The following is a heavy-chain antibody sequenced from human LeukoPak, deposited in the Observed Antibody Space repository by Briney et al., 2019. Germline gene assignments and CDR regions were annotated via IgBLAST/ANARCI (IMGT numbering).Heavy chain of an antibody. V-gene: IGHV4-61*01. Sequence: SETLSLTCAVSGYSISSGYYWGWIRQPPGKGLEWIGYIYYSGSTNYNPSLKSRVTISVDTSQNQFSLKLSSVTAADTAVYYCARGYDFWSGIFDYWGQGTLVTVSS. J-gene: IGHJ4*02. D-gene: IGHD3-3*01. CDR1: GYSISSGYY. CDR3: ARGYDFWSGIFDY. CDR2: IYYSGST.